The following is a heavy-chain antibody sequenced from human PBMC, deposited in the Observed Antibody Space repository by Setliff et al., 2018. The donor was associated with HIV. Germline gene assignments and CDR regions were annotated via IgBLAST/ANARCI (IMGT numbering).Heavy chain of an antibody. CDR1: GGSISSHY. Sequence: SETLSLTCSVSGGSISSHYWIWIRQPPGKGLEWIGYIHYSGATNYNPSLKSRVTISLDASRTQFSLRLSSVTAADTAVYYCARHSPNVGVRGDAFDIWGQGTVVTVSS. D-gene: IGHD2-8*01. J-gene: IGHJ3*02. CDR3: ARHSPNVGVRGDAFDI. CDR2: IHYSGAT. V-gene: IGHV4-59*08.